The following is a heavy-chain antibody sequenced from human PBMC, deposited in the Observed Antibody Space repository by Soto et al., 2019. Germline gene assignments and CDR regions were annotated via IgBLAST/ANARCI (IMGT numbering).Heavy chain of an antibody. D-gene: IGHD6-13*01. Sequence: SETLSLTCTVSGGSLSGYYWTWIRQPPGKGLEWIGHIHSSGSTNYNPSLKSRVTMSVDTSKNQFSLRLMSLTAADTAVYYCARDQGVAAAGITWFDPWGQGSLVTVSS. V-gene: IGHV4-4*07. CDR2: IHSSGST. CDR3: ARDQGVAAAGITWFDP. J-gene: IGHJ5*02. CDR1: GGSLSGYY.